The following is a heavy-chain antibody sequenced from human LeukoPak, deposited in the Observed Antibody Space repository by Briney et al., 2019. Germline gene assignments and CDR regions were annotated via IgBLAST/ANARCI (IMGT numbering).Heavy chain of an antibody. J-gene: IGHJ4*02. CDR2: IIPIFGTA. D-gene: IGHD3-10*01. CDR1: GYTLTELS. CDR3: ASYLGY. Sequence: SVKVSCKVSGYTLTELSMHWVRQAPGQGLEWMGGIIPIFGTANYAQKFQGRVTITADKSTSTAYMELSSLRSEDTAVYYCASYLGYWGQGTLVTVSS. V-gene: IGHV1-69*06.